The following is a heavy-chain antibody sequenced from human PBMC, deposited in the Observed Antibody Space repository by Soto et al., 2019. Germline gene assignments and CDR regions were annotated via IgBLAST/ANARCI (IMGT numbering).Heavy chain of an antibody. V-gene: IGHV3-64*01. J-gene: IGHJ4*02. Sequence: EVQLVESGGGLVQPGGSLRLSCAASGFTFNSYAMHWVRQAPGKGLEYVSAISSNGGSTYYANSVKGRFTISRDNSNHTLYLQMGCLRAEDMAVYYCARDHYYDSSGYYPPHFDYWGQGTLVTVSS. CDR3: ARDHYYDSSGYYPPHFDY. CDR2: ISSNGGST. D-gene: IGHD3-22*01. CDR1: GFTFNSYA.